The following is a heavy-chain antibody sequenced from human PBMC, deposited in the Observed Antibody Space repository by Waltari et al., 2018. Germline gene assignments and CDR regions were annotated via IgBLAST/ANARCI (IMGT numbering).Heavy chain of an antibody. J-gene: IGHJ6*02. CDR3: ARESTPFRSGYYYYYGMDV. V-gene: IGHV1-18*01. Sequence: QVQLVQSGAEVKKPGASVKVSCKASGYTFTSYGISWVRPAPGQGLEWMGWISAYNGNTNYAQKLQGRVTMTTDTSTSTAYMELRSLRSDDTAVYYCARESTPFRSGYYYYYGMDVWGQGTTVTVSS. CDR1: GYTFTSYG. CDR2: ISAYNGNT. D-gene: IGHD3-3*01.